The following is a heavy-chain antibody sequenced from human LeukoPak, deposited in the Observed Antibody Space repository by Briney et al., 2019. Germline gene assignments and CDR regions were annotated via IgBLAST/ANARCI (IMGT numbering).Heavy chain of an antibody. D-gene: IGHD6-13*01. Sequence: ASVKVSCKASGYTFTGYYMHWVRLAPGQGLEWMGWINPNSGGTNYAQKFQGRVTMTRDTSISTAYMELSRLRSDDTAVYYCARGAVAAAGTDFDYWGQGTLVTVSS. CDR2: INPNSGGT. J-gene: IGHJ4*02. V-gene: IGHV1-2*02. CDR1: GYTFTGYY. CDR3: ARGAVAAAGTDFDY.